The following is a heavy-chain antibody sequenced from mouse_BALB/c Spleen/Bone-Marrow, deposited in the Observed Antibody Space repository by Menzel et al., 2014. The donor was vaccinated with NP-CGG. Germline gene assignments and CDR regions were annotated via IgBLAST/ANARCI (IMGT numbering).Heavy chain of an antibody. CDR3: ARGGFAGAWFAY. J-gene: IGHJ3*01. CDR2: INPSTGYT. V-gene: IGHV1-7*01. Sequence: QVQLKQSGAELAKPGASVKMSCKASGYTFXSYWMHWVKQRPGQGLEWIGYINPSTGYTEYNQKFKDKATLTADKSSSTAYMQLSSLTSEDSAVYYCARGGFAGAWFAYWGQGTLVTVSA. D-gene: IGHD1-1*02. CDR1: GYTFXSYW.